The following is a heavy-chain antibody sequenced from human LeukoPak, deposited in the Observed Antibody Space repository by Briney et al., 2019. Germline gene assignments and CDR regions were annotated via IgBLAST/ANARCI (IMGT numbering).Heavy chain of an antibody. D-gene: IGHD4-17*01. V-gene: IGHV3-53*04. CDR2: IYSGGST. Sequence: GGSLRLSCAASGFTFSSNYMSWVRQAPGKGLEWVSVIYSGGSTYYSDSVKGRVTISRHNSKNTLYLQMNSLRAEDTAVYYCARALFTVTRPTAVYYYGMDVWGQGTTVTVSS. J-gene: IGHJ6*02. CDR3: ARALFTVTRPTAVYYYGMDV. CDR1: GFTFSSNY.